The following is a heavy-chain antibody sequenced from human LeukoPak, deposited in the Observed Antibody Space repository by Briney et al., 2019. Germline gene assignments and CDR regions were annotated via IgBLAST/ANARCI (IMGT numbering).Heavy chain of an antibody. J-gene: IGHJ4*02. Sequence: GGSLRLSCVASGFTFSTYALSWVRQAPGKGLEWVSAISSSGGSPYYADSVNGRFTISRDNSKNTLYLQMNSLRAEDTALYYCAKGQALSLSSSRALDYWGRGALVTVSS. CDR3: AKGQALSLSSSRALDY. D-gene: IGHD2-2*01. V-gene: IGHV3-23*01. CDR1: GFTFSTYA. CDR2: ISSSGGSP.